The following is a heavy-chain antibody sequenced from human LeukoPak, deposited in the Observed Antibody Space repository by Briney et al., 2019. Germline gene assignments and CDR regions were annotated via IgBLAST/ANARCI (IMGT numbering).Heavy chain of an antibody. V-gene: IGHV4-39*07. CDR3: ARGELMVRGVMVSYYSYMDV. CDR2: IYYSRST. D-gene: IGHD3-10*01. Sequence: SETLSLTCTVSGGSISSSSYYWGWVRQPPGKGLEWIGSIYYSRSTNYNPSLKSRVTISVDTSKNQFSLKLSSVTAADTAVYYCARGELMVRGVMVSYYSYMDVWGKGTTVTVSS. J-gene: IGHJ6*03. CDR1: GGSISSSSYY.